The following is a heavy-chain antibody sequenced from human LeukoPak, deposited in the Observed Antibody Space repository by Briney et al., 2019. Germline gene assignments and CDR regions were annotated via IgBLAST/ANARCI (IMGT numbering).Heavy chain of an antibody. V-gene: IGHV4-4*07. Sequence: SETLSLTCTVSGGSISSYHWSWIRQPAGKGLEWIGRIYSSGSTNYNPSLKSRVTMSVDTSKNQFSLKLSSVTAADTAVYYCAGGAASSAFDIWGQGTMVTVSS. CDR1: GGSISSYH. CDR2: IYSSGST. CDR3: AGGAASSAFDI. D-gene: IGHD3-16*01. J-gene: IGHJ3*02.